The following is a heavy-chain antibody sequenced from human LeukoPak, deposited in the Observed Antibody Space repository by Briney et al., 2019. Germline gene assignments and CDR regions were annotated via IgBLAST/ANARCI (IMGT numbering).Heavy chain of an antibody. CDR3: ARGAPSYGGNSWPWFDP. V-gene: IGHV4-59*01. CDR1: GGSISSYY. J-gene: IGHJ5*02. D-gene: IGHD4-23*01. Sequence: PSETLSLTCTVSGGSISSYYWSWIRQPPGKGLEWIGYIYYSGSTNYNPSLKSRVTISVDTSKNQFSLKLSSVTAADTAVYYCARGAPSYGGNSWPWFDPWGQGTLVTVSS. CDR2: IYYSGST.